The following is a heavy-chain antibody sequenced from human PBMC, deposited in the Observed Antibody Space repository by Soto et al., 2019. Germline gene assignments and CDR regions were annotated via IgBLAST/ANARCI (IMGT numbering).Heavy chain of an antibody. CDR2: IIPILGIA. J-gene: IGHJ4*02. Sequence: QVQLVQSGAEVKKPGSSVKVSCKASGGTFSSYTISWVRQAPGQGLEWMGRIIPILGIANYAQKFQGRVTITADKSTSTAYMELSSLRSEDTAVYYCARDPHARLGEGHWGQGTLVTVSS. D-gene: IGHD3-16*01. CDR1: GGTFSSYT. V-gene: IGHV1-69*08. CDR3: ARDPHARLGEGH.